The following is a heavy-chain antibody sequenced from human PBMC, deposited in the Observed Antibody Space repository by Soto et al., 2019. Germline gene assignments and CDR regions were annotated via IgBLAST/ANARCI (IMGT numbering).Heavy chain of an antibody. CDR1: GFTFSSYA. CDR2: ISGTASRT. V-gene: IGHV3-23*01. Sequence: GGSLRLSCAASGFTFSSYAMSWVRQAPGKGLEWVSAISGTASRTYYVDSVKGRFFISRDNSKNTVTLQMNNLTLDDTAVYYCATSFRYFDNWGQGTRVTVS. CDR3: ATSFRYFDN. J-gene: IGHJ4*02. D-gene: IGHD3-9*01.